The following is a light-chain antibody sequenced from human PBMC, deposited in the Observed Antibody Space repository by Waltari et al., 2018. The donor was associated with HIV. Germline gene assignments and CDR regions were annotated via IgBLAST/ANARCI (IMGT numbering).Light chain of an antibody. CDR3: ESADSTGNYWA. CDR2: KDS. Sequence: SYELTQPPSVSVSPGQTATITCSGDALPKKFASWYQQKPGQAPLLVIYKDSGRPSGIPDRFSGSNSGTTVTLIISGVQAEDEADYYCESADSTGNYWAFGGGTKLTVL. J-gene: IGLJ2*01. V-gene: IGLV3-25*03. CDR1: ALPKKF.